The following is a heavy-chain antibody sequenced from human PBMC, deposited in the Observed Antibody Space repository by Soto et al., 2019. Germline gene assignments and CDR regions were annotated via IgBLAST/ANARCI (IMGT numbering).Heavy chain of an antibody. V-gene: IGHV4-31*03. Sequence: PSETLSLTFTVSGGSISSGGYYWSWIRQHPGKGLEWIGYIYYSGSTYYNPSLKSRVTISVDTSKNQFSLKLSSVTAADTAVYYCARENIVVVPAAMVFDYWGQGTLVTV. CDR3: ARENIVVVPAAMVFDY. CDR2: IYYSGST. D-gene: IGHD2-2*01. CDR1: GGSISSGGYY. J-gene: IGHJ4*02.